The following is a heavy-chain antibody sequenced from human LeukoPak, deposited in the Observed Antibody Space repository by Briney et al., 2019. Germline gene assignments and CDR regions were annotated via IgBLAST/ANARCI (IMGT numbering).Heavy chain of an antibody. V-gene: IGHV1-18*01. CDR3: ARDRAGIAAAGSFDY. D-gene: IGHD6-13*01. J-gene: IGHJ4*02. CDR1: GCTFTSYG. CDR2: ISAYNGNT. Sequence: ASVKVSCKASGCTFTSYGISWVRQAPGQGLEWMGWISAYNGNTNYAQKLQGRVTMTTDTSTSTAYMELRSLRSDDTAVYYCARDRAGIAAAGSFDYWGQGTLVTVSS.